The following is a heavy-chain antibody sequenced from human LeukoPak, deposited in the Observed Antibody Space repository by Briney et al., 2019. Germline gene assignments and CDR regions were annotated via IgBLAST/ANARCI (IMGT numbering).Heavy chain of an antibody. V-gene: IGHV4-59*01. D-gene: IGHD6-13*01. CDR2: IYYSGST. CDR3: ARGGSSWFDY. CDR1: GGSISTYY. J-gene: IGHJ4*02. Sequence: SETLSLTCTVSGGSISTYYWSWIRQPPGKGLEWIGYIYYSGSTNYNPSLKSRVTISVDTSKNQFSLKLSSVTAADTAVYYCARGGSSWFDYWGQGTLVTVSS.